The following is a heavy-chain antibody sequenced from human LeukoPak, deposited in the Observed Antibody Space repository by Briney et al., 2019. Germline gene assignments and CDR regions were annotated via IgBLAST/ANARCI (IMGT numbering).Heavy chain of an antibody. V-gene: IGHV1-18*01. Sequence: GASVKDSCKTSGYTFTRFGINWVRQAPGQGLEWMGWISAYNGNTKIAQNFQGRVTLTTDTSTSTVYMELRSLRPDYTAVSYCTRASFDYWGQGTLVTVSS. CDR2: ISAYNGNT. CDR3: TRASFDY. J-gene: IGHJ4*02. CDR1: GYTFTRFG.